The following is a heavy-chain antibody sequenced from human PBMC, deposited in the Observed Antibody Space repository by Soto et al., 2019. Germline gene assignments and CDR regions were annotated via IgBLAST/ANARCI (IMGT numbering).Heavy chain of an antibody. CDR3: ASGPGPTNFFVIWSGPQGAMDF. CDR1: GCSVRRIY. D-gene: IGHD3-3*01. CDR2: IYSCCTT. V-gene: IGHV3-53*05. J-gene: IGHJ4*02. Sequence: GSLRLSWAGSGCSVRRIYMNRVRQAPGKGLEWVSVIYSCCTTYYADSATVRFTISRDISTNTLYLPMNRLRDEDTAVYYCASGPGPTNFFVIWSGPQGAMDFWGQGTLVTVS.